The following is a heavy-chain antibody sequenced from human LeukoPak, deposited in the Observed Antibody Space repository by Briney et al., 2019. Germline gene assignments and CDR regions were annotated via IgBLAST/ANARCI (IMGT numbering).Heavy chain of an antibody. CDR3: ARVSGQLPPLFDP. Sequence: PSETLSLTCSVSGGSISSGSYYWSWIRQPGGKGLEWICRIYTSGRTNYNPSLESRVTISVDTSKNHFSLKLSPVTAAHTAVYYCARVSGQLPPLFDPWGQGTLVTVSS. CDR2: IYTSGRT. J-gene: IGHJ5*02. V-gene: IGHV4-61*02. CDR1: GGSISSGSYY. D-gene: IGHD6-19*01.